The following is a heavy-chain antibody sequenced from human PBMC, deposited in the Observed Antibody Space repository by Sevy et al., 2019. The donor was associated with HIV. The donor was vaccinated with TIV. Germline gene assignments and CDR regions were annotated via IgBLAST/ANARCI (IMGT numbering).Heavy chain of an antibody. CDR2: IYSGGST. J-gene: IGHJ4*02. D-gene: IGHD3-22*01. Sequence: GGSLRLSCAASGFTVSSNYMNWVRQAPGKGLEWVSIIYSGGSTYYVDSVKGRFTISRDNSKNTLYLQMNSLRAEDTAVYYCARVGFDSSGSYNRGGYFDYWGQGTLVTVSS. CDR1: GFTVSSNY. V-gene: IGHV3-53*01. CDR3: ARVGFDSSGSYNRGGYFDY.